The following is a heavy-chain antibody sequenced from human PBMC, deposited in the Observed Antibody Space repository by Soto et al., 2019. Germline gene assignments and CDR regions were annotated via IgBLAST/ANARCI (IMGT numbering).Heavy chain of an antibody. CDR3: AHSVVAGLGYYFDY. D-gene: IGHD6-19*01. CDR2: IYCDDDK. J-gene: IGHJ4*02. CDR1: GFSLSTTRVA. Sequence: QITLKESGPTLVKPTQTLTLTCTFSGFSLSTTRVAVGWIRQPPGKALEWLALIYCDDDKRYRPFLKSRLTSTMDTSKNLLVLTMTNMDPVDTATYYCAHSVVAGLGYYFDYWGQGTLVTVSS. V-gene: IGHV2-5*02.